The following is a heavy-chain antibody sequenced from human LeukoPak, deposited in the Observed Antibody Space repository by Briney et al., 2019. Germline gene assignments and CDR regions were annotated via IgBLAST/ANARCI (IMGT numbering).Heavy chain of an antibody. J-gene: IGHJ5*02. CDR1: GYTFTSYD. V-gene: IGHV1-8*03. D-gene: IGHD3-16*02. CDR2: MNPNSGNT. Sequence: ASVKVSCKASGYTFTSYDINWVRQATGQGLEWMGWMNPNSGNTGYVQKFQGRVTITRNTSISTAYMELSSLRSEDTAVYYCARGHWVGYVWGGYRPHRFDPWGQGTLVTVSS. CDR3: ARGHWVGYVWGGYRPHRFDP.